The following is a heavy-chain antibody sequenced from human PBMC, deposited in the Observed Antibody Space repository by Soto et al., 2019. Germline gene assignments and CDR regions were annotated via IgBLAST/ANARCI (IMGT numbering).Heavy chain of an antibody. CDR3: ASSSSWRIDY. D-gene: IGHD6-13*01. Sequence: SETLSLTCAVSGGYVSSTLWWSWVRQPPGEGLEWIGEVYQTGRVNYNPSLTSRVTISVDKSKNQFSLHLNSMTAADTAVYHCASSSSWRIDYWGQGALVTVSS. CDR1: GGYVSSTLW. CDR2: VYQTGRV. J-gene: IGHJ4*02. V-gene: IGHV4-4*02.